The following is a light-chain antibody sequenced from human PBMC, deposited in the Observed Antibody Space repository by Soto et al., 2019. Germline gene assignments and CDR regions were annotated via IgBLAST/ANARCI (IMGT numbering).Light chain of an antibody. V-gene: IGKV3-11*01. CDR3: QQRSNWPPGVT. CDR2: DAS. CDR1: QGIGDT. Sequence: EVVMTQSPATLSVSPGEGVTLSCRASQGIGDTLAWYQHRPGQTPRLLIYDASNRATGIPARFSGSGSGTDFTLTISSLEPEDFAVYYCQQRSNWPPGVTFGGGTKVDIK. J-gene: IGKJ4*01.